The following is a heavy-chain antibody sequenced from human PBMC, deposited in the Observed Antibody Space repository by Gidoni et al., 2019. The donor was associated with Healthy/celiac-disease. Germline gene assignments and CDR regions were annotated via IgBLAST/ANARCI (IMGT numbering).Heavy chain of an antibody. CDR3: ARHTGTMVRGVILPGGFDY. Sequence: QLQLQESGPGLVKPSATLSLPCTVSGGSISSSSYYWGWLRQPPGKGLEWIGSIYYSGSTYYNPSLKSRVTISVDTSKNQFSLKLSSVTAADTAVYYCARHTGTMVRGVILPGGFDYWGQGTLVTVSS. CDR2: IYYSGST. D-gene: IGHD3-10*01. V-gene: IGHV4-39*01. J-gene: IGHJ4*02. CDR1: GGSISSSSYY.